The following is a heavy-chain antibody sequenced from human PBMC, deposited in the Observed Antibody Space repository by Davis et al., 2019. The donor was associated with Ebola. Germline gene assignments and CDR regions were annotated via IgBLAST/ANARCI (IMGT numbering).Heavy chain of an antibody. D-gene: IGHD2-15*01. V-gene: IGHV3-9*01. CDR2: ISWNSGSI. J-gene: IGHJ6*02. CDR1: GFTFDDYG. Sequence: GESLRLSCAASGFTFDDYGMHWVRQTPGKGLEWVSGISWNSGSIGYADSVKGRFTISRDNAQNTLYLQMNSLRPEDTAFYYCAKGISYYYGMDVWGQGTTVTVSS. CDR3: AKGISYYYGMDV.